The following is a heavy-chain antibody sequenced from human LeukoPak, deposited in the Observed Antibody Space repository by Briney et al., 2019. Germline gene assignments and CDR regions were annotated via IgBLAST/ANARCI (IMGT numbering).Heavy chain of an antibody. CDR3: AIRTPVDIVATLGERVKKGLDY. CDR1: GYTFTSYD. Sequence: PLASVTVSCKASGYTFTSYDINWLRQAPGQGLEGMGWMNPNSGNTGYAQKFQGRVTMTRNTSMSTAYMELSSLRSEDTAVYYCAIRTPVDIVATLGERVKKGLDYWGQGTLVTVSS. CDR2: MNPNSGNT. J-gene: IGHJ4*02. D-gene: IGHD5-12*01. V-gene: IGHV1-8*01.